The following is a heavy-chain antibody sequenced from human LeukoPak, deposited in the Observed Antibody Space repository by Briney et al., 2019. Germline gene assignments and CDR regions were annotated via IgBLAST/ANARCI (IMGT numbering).Heavy chain of an antibody. V-gene: IGHV3-23*01. CDR2: VTGSGSAT. CDR1: GFTFGDYA. CDR3: AKRFGESYGHFDY. D-gene: IGHD1-26*01. Sequence: GGSLRLSCTASGFTFGDYAMSWFRQAPGKGLEWVSAVTGSGSATDYADSVKGRFTISRDNSKNTLYLQMHSLRAEDTAVYYCAKRFGESYGHFDYWGQGTLVTVSS. J-gene: IGHJ4*02.